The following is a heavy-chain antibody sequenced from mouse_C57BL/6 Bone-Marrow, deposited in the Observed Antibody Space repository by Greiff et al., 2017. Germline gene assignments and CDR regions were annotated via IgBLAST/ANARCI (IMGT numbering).Heavy chain of an antibody. CDR2: IYPGSGST. D-gene: IGHD1-1*01. J-gene: IGHJ1*03. V-gene: IGHV1-55*01. Sequence: QVQLQQPGAELVKPGASVKMSCKASGYTFTSYWITWVKQRPGQGLEWIGDIYPGSGSTNYHEKFKSTATLTVDTSSSTAYMPLRTLTPADSAVYYCARGDYYSSSYGYFDVWGTGTTVTVSA. CDR1: GYTFTSYW. CDR3: ARGDYYSSSYGYFDV.